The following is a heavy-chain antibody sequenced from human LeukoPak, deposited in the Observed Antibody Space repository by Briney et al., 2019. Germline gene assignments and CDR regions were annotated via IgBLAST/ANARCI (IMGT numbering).Heavy chain of an antibody. D-gene: IGHD3-9*01. CDR1: GFTVSSNH. J-gene: IGHJ3*02. CDR3: ARVIVTGYYDAFDI. Sequence: PGGSLRLSCAASGFTVSSNHMSWVRQAPGKGLEWVSVIYSGGSTYYADSVKSRFTISRDNYKNTLYLQKNSLRAEDTAVYYCARVIVTGYYDAFDIWGQGTMVTVSS. V-gene: IGHV3-53*01. CDR2: IYSGGST.